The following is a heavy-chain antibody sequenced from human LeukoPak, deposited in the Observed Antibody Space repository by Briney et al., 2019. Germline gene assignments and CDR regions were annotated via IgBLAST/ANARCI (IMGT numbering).Heavy chain of an antibody. J-gene: IGHJ4*02. CDR2: IKPKSDDT. CDR1: GYSFNVYY. CDR3: ARDRPKVATILDY. D-gene: IGHD5-12*01. Sequence: GASVKVSCEASGYSFNVYYIHWVRQAPGQGLEWMGWIKPKSDDTNYGQNFQGRVTMTRDTSISTAYMELSGLRSDDTAVYYCARDRPKVATILDYWGQGTLVTVSS. V-gene: IGHV1-2*02.